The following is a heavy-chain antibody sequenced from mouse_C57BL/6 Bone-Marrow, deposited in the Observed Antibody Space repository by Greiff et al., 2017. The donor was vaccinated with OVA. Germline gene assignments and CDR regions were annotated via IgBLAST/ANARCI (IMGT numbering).Heavy chain of an antibody. CDR1: GFTFSDYG. CDR3: AKTMVTTFAY. Sequence: EVQLQESGGGLVKPGGSLKLSCAASGFTFSDYGMHWVRQAPEKGLEWVAYISSGSSTIYYADTVKGRFTISRDNAKNTLFLQMTSLRSEDTAMYYCAKTMVTTFAYWGQGTLVTVSA. V-gene: IGHV5-17*01. J-gene: IGHJ3*01. CDR2: ISSGSSTI. D-gene: IGHD2-2*01.